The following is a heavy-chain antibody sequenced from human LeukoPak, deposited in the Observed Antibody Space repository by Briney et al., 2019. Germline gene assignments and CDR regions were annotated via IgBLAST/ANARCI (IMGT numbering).Heavy chain of an antibody. CDR2: IYSGGST. D-gene: IGHD7-27*01. J-gene: IGHJ4*02. Sequence: GGSLRLSCAASGFTVSSTYMSWVRQAPGKGLEWVSVIYSGGSTYYADSVKGRFTISRDNSKNTLYLQMNSLRAEDTAVYYCVSRAGSPWGPFDDWGQGTLVTVSS. CDR3: VSRAGSPWGPFDD. CDR1: GFTVSSTY. V-gene: IGHV3-53*01.